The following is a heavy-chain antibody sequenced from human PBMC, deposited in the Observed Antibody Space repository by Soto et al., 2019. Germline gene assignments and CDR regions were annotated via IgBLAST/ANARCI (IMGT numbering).Heavy chain of an antibody. J-gene: IGHJ6*02. CDR3: AKDQIAAAGYYYYGMDV. D-gene: IGHD6-13*01. V-gene: IGHV3-23*01. CDR2: ISGSGGST. Sequence: GGSLRLSCAASGFTFSSYAMSWVRQAPGKGLEWVSAISGSGGSTYYADSVKGRFTISSDNSKNTLYLQMNSLRAEDTAVYYCAKDQIAAAGYYYYGMDVWGQGTTVTVSS. CDR1: GFTFSSYA.